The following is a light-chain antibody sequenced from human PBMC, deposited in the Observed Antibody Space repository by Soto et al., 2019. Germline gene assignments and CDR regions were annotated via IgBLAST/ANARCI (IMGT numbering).Light chain of an antibody. V-gene: IGKV3D-20*02. CDR2: AVS. Sequence: EIVLTQSPGTLTLSPGESAALSCRASQTISNNYLVWYRQKPGQAPRLLIYAVSSRAAGIPDRFSGSGSGTDFALTIARLEPEDSAVYYCQQHSNSPWTFGQGPGGKI. J-gene: IGKJ1*01. CDR1: QTISNNY. CDR3: QQHSNSPWT.